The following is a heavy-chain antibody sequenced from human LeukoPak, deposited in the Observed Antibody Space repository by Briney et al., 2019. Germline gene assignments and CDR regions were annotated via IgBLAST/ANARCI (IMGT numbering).Heavy chain of an antibody. J-gene: IGHJ4*02. D-gene: IGHD3-10*01. Sequence: GGSLRLSCAASGFPFSTYDMHWVRQAPDKGLQWVAVISSDGYRTDYPDSVRGRFTISRDNFKNTVDLQMISVTAEDTAMYFCAKGLGTGSVLARPLHYWGQGTLVTVSS. CDR1: GFPFSTYD. V-gene: IGHV3-30*18. CDR2: ISSDGYRT. CDR3: AKGLGTGSVLARPLHY.